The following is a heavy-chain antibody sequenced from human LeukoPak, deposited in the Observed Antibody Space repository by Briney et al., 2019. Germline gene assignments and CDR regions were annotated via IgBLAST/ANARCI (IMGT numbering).Heavy chain of an antibody. CDR3: ARVRYYCDSSGYYPDFDY. CDR1: GYTFTSYG. V-gene: IGHV1-18*01. CDR2: ISAYNGNT. Sequence: ASVKVSCKASGYTFTSYGISWVRQAPGQGLEWMGWISAYNGNTNYAQKLQGRVTMTTDTSTSTAYMELRSLRSDDTAVYYCARVRYYCDSSGYYPDFDYWGQGTLVTVSS. D-gene: IGHD3-22*01. J-gene: IGHJ4*02.